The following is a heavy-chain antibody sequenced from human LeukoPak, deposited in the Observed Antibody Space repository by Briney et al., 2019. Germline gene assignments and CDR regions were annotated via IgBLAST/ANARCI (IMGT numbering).Heavy chain of an antibody. CDR1: GFTFSDYW. CDR2: IKQDGSEK. CDR3: ARDALHPRWYFDL. Sequence: GGSLRLSCAASGFTFSDYWMNWVRQAPGKGLEWVAIIKQDGSEKLYVDSVKGRFTISRDNAKNSLYLQMNSLRDEDTAVYYCARDALHPRWYFDLWGRGTLLTVSS. J-gene: IGHJ2*01. V-gene: IGHV3-7*01.